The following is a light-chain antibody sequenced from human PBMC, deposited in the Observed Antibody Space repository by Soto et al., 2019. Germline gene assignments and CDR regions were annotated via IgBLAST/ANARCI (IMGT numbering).Light chain of an antibody. Sequence: EIVLTQSPGTLSLSPGERATLSCRASQSITSNFLAWYQQKPGQAPRLLIYGASSRATGIPDRFSGSGSERDFTLTINRLEPEDLAVYFCQQYGRSPLMYTFGQGTKVEIK. CDR2: GAS. CDR3: QQYGRSPLMYT. CDR1: QSITSNF. V-gene: IGKV3-20*01. J-gene: IGKJ2*01.